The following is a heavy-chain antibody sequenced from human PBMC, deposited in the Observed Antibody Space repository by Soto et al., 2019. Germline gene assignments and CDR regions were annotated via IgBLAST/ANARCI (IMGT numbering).Heavy chain of an antibody. J-gene: IGHJ4*02. Sequence: PGGSLRLSCAASGFTFSSYSMNWVRQAPGKGLEWVSSISSSSSYIYYADSVKGRFTISRDNAKNSLYLQMNSLRAEDTAVYYCARDPIAAAGRLTRPFDYWGQGTLVTVSS. V-gene: IGHV3-21*01. CDR2: ISSSSSYI. CDR3: ARDPIAAAGRLTRPFDY. D-gene: IGHD6-13*01. CDR1: GFTFSSYS.